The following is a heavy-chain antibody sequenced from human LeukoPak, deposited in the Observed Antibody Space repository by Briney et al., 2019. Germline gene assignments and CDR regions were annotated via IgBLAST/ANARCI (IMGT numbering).Heavy chain of an antibody. D-gene: IGHD2-21*02. CDR1: GFTFSSYG. V-gene: IGHV3-30*02. CDR2: IRYDGSNK. CDR3: AREGECGGDCYSDFDY. Sequence: GGSLRLSCAASGFTFSSYGMHWVRQAPGKGLEWVAFIRYDGSNKYYADSVKGRFTISRDNSKNTLYLQMNSLRAEDTAVYYCAREGECGGDCYSDFDYWGQGTLVTVSS. J-gene: IGHJ4*02.